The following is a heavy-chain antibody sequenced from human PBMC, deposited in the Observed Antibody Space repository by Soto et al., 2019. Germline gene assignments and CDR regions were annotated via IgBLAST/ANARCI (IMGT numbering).Heavy chain of an antibody. CDR3: ARLSMEGSWYGVESGWFDP. J-gene: IGHJ5*02. V-gene: IGHV4-31*03. CDR1: GGSISSGGYY. D-gene: IGHD6-13*01. CDR2: IYYSGSN. Sequence: SETLSLTCTVSGGSISSGGYYWSWIRQHPGKGLEWIGYIYYSGSNYYNPSLKSRVTISVDTSKNQFSLKLSSVTAADMAVYYCARLSMEGSWYGVESGWFDPWGQGTLVTVSS.